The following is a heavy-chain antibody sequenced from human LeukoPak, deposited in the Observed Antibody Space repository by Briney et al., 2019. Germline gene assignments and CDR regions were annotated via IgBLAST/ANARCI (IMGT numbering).Heavy chain of an antibody. V-gene: IGHV1-69*13. J-gene: IGHJ4*02. CDR3: ASRRYYDFWSGYYF. CDR1: GGTFSSYA. D-gene: IGHD3-3*01. CDR2: IIPIFGTA. Sequence: SVKVSCKASGGTFSSYAISWVRQAPGQGLEWMGGIIPIFGTADYAQKFQGRVTITADESTSTAYMELSSLRSEDTAVYYCASRRYYDFWSGYYFWGQGTLVTVSS.